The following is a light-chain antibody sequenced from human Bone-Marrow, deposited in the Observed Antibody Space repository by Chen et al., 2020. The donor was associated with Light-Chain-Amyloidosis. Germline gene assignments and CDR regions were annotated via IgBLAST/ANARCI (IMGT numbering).Light chain of an antibody. CDR1: RAIGNY. CDR3: QQYYGPPFA. Sequence: DIQLTQSPSSLSASVGDKVTVTCRASRAIGNYLNWYQQKAGSAPKLLIFSSSTLQSGVPSRFSGSDSETDFTLTINSLQPEVFASYFCQQYYGPPFAFGPGTKVDI. CDR2: SSS. V-gene: IGKV1-39*01. J-gene: IGKJ3*01.